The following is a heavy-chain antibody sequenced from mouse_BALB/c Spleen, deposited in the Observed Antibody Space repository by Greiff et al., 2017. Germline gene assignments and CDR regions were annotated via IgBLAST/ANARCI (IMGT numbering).Heavy chain of an antibody. Sequence: VQLQQSGAELVKPGASVKLSCTASGFNIKDTYMHWVKQRPEQGLEWIGRIDPANGNTKYDPKFKGKATLTSDKSSSTAYMELSSLTSEDSAVYYCARDSLLRLPRFAYWGQGTLVTVSA. CDR1: GFNIKDTY. D-gene: IGHD1-2*01. V-gene: IGHV14-3*02. J-gene: IGHJ3*01. CDR2: IDPANGNT. CDR3: ARDSLLRLPRFAY.